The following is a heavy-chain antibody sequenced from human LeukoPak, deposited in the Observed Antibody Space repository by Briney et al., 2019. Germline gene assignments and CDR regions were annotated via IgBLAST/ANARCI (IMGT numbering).Heavy chain of an antibody. CDR3: ARGDPRGLIINWFDP. J-gene: IGHJ5*02. CDR1: GYXFTGYY. CDR2: INPNSGGT. V-gene: IGHV1-2*02. Sequence: GASVKVSCKASGYXFTGYYIHWVRQAPGQGREWMGWINPNSGGTNYAQKFQGRVTMTRDTSISTAYMELSRLRSDDTAVYYCARGDPRGLIINWFDPWGQGTLVTVSS. D-gene: IGHD3-10*01.